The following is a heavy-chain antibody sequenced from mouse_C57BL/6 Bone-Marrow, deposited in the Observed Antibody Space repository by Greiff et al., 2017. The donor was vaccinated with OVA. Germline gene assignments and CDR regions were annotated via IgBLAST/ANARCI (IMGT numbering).Heavy chain of an antibody. CDR3: ARHRQLRLQNFDY. CDR1: EYEFPSHD. J-gene: IGHJ2*01. Sequence: EVKLMESGGGLVQPGESLKLSCESNEYEFPSHDMSWVRKTPEKSLELVAAINSDGGSTYYPDTMERRFIISRDNTKKTLYLQMSSLRSEDTALYYCARHRQLRLQNFDYWGQGTTLTVSS. D-gene: IGHD3-2*02. CDR2: INSDGGST. V-gene: IGHV5-2*01.